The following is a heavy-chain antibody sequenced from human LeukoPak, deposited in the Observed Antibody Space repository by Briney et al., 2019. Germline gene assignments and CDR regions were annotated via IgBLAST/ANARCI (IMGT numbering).Heavy chain of an antibody. CDR2: INTNTGNP. Sequence: ASVKVSCKASGYTFTSYAMNWVRQAPGQGLEWMGWINTNTGNPTYAQGFTGRFVFSLDTSVSTAYLQISSLKAEDTAVYYCAREGWRDPTVTIVSYAFDIWGQGTLVTVSS. CDR3: AREGWRDPTVTIVSYAFDI. CDR1: GYTFTSYA. V-gene: IGHV7-4-1*02. D-gene: IGHD4-17*01. J-gene: IGHJ4*02.